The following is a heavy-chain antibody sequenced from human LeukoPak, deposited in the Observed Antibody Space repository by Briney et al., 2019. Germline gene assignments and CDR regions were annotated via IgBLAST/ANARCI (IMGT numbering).Heavy chain of an antibody. J-gene: IGHJ6*04. CDR3: ASSLYYYGMDV. Sequence: GGSLRLSCAASGVTFSSYEMNWVRQAPGKGLEWVSYISSSGSTIYYADSVKGRFTISRDNAKNSLYLQMNSLRAEDTAVYYCASSLYYYGMDVWGKGTTVTVSS. V-gene: IGHV3-48*03. CDR2: ISSSGSTI. CDR1: GVTFSSYE.